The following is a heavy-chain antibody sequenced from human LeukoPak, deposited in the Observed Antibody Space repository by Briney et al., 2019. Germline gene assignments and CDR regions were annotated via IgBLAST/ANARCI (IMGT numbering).Heavy chain of an antibody. CDR1: GDSISRSSFY. CDR3: ARRTIATTGHWFDP. J-gene: IGHJ5*02. D-gene: IGHD6-13*01. V-gene: IGHV4-39*01. Sequence: SETLSLTCTVSGDSISRSSFYWGWIRQPPGKGLEWIGAAYYSASSDYNPSLKSRVTISVDTTKNQFSLRLRSVTVADTAVYYCARRTIATTGHWFDPWGQGTLVTVSS. CDR2: AYYSASS.